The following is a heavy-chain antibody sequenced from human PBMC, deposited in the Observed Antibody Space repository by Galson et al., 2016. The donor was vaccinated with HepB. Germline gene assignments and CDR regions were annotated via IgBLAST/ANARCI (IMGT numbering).Heavy chain of an antibody. D-gene: IGHD6-19*01. Sequence: SAKVSCQASGYTFSNYPMHWLRQAPGQRLEWMGRIHAVNGDTQCSQKFPGRVTITRDTSASLAYIELSSLTSEDTAVYDCVAGQWLGYWGQGTQVTVSP. J-gene: IGHJ4*02. CDR3: VAGQWLGY. V-gene: IGHV1-3*01. CDR2: IHAVNGDT. CDR1: GYTFSNYP.